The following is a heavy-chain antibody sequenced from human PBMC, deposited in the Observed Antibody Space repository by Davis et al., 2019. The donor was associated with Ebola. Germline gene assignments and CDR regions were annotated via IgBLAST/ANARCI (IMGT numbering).Heavy chain of an antibody. Sequence: PSGSLRLSCTVSAVSISTHYGNWIRQPPGKGLEWFGSIYNTGTTYYSLSLKSRVTISVDTSKNQFSLKLTSVTAADTAMYYCAERGGSVWGQGTLVTVSS. V-gene: IGHV4-59*05. D-gene: IGHD3-16*01. CDR2: IYNTGTT. J-gene: IGHJ4*02. CDR3: AERGGSV. CDR1: AVSISTHY.